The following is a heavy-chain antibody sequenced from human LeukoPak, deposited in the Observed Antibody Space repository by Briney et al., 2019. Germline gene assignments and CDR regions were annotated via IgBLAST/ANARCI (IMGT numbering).Heavy chain of an antibody. V-gene: IGHV4-38-2*02. D-gene: IGHD3-10*01. J-gene: IGHJ5*02. CDR2: IDHSGST. CDR1: GYSISSGYY. Sequence: PSETLSLTCTVSGYSISSGYYWGWIRQPPGKGLEWTGSIDHSGSTYYNPSLKSRITISVDTSKNQFSLKLSSVTAADTAVYYCARDSGTTGEVKFEPSGDRTLFTVSS. CDR3: ARDSGTTGEVKFEP.